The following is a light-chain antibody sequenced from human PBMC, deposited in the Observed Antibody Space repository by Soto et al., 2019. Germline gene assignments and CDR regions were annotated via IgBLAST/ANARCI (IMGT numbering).Light chain of an antibody. Sequence: EIVLTQSPATLSLSPGERATLSCRASQSVSSYLAWYQQKPGQAPRLLIYDASNRATGIPARFSGSASGTAFTLTVNSLEPEDFAVYYCQQRSNWPPTFGQGTKLEIK. J-gene: IGKJ2*01. CDR1: QSVSSY. V-gene: IGKV3-11*01. CDR3: QQRSNWPPT. CDR2: DAS.